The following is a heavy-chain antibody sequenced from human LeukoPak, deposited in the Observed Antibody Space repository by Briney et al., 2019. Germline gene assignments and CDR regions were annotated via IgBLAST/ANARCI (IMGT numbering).Heavy chain of an antibody. CDR1: GGSISSSSYY. CDR3: ARHGSDKTFDY. D-gene: IGHD6-19*01. Sequence: PSETLSLTCTVSGGSISSSSYYWGWIRQPPGKGLEWIGSIYYSGSTYYNPSLKSRVTISVDTSKNQFSLKLSSVTAADTAVYYCARHGSDKTFDYWGQGPLVTVSS. V-gene: IGHV4-39*01. J-gene: IGHJ4*02. CDR2: IYYSGST.